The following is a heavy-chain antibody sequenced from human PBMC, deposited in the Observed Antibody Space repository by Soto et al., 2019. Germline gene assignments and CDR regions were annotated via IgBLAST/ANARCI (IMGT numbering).Heavy chain of an antibody. CDR1: GYSFSSYG. V-gene: IGHV1-18*01. CDR3: ARDRLRGYDSSGFYS. D-gene: IGHD3-22*01. J-gene: IGHJ4*02. Sequence: QVQLVQSGAELRKPGASVKVSCKASGYSFSSYGINWVRQAPGQGLEWMGWINTYNGNRNYAQKFAERVTMTPATSTNTVYMELRSLKSDDTAIYYCARDRLRGYDSSGFYSWGQGTLVTVSS. CDR2: INTYNGNR.